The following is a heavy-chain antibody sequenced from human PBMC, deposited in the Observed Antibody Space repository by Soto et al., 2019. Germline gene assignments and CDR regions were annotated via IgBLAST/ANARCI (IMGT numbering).Heavy chain of an antibody. CDR3: ARDWGYCSGGSCSTHFDY. D-gene: IGHD2-15*01. CDR2: INAGNGNT. CDR1: GYTFTSYA. J-gene: IGHJ4*02. V-gene: IGHV1-3*01. Sequence: ASVKVSCKASGYTFTSYAMHWVRQAPGQRLEWMGWINAGNGNTKYSQKFQGRVTITRDTSASTAYMELSSLRSEDTAVYYCARDWGYCSGGSCSTHFDYWGQGTLVTVSS.